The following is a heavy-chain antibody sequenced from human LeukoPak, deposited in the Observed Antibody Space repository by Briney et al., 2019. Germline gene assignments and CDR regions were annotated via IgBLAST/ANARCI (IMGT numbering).Heavy chain of an antibody. CDR3: ARGKNDFWSGYEPYDY. CDR1: GYTFTSYD. V-gene: IGHV1-8*01. J-gene: IGHJ4*02. Sequence: ASVKVSCKASGYTFTSYDINWVRQAIGQGLEWMGWMNPNSGNTGYAQKFQGRVTMTRNTSISTAYMELSSLRSEDTAVYYCARGKNDFWSGYEPYDYWGQGTLVTVSS. CDR2: MNPNSGNT. D-gene: IGHD3-3*01.